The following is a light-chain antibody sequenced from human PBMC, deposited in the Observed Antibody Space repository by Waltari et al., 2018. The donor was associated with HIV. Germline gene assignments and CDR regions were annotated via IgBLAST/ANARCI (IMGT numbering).Light chain of an antibody. CDR1: SSNIGNNN. Sequence: QSVLTQPPSASGTPGQRVTISCSGSSSNIGNNNVYWYRQRPGLAPRLLIYRNKQRPSGVPDRFSGSTSGTTVTLIIGGVQAEDEADYFCQSADSNGSVVFGTGTKVTVL. CDR2: RNK. CDR3: QSADSNGSVV. J-gene: IGLJ1*01. V-gene: IGLV1-47*01.